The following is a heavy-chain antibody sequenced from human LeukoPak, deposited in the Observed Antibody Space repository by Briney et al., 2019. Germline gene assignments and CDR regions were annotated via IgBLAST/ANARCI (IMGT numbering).Heavy chain of an antibody. CDR3: AREGWSRDYYYSVV. Sequence: GGPLRLSCTAWGFTLRSYDVPGARQAPGKGREWVAVISYEGSNKYYADSVKRRFPSSRDNSKNTLYLQIDSLRAEDTAVYYCAREGWSRDYYYSVVWAKGTTVTVSS. CDR1: GFTLRSYD. CDR2: ISYEGSNK. D-gene: IGHD2-8*01. V-gene: IGHV3-30*04. J-gene: IGHJ6*03.